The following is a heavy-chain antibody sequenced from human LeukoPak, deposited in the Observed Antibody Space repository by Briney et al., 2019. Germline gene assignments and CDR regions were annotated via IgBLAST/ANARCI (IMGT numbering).Heavy chain of an antibody. CDR3: ARLVVTSGGFDP. Sequence: PSETLSLTCTVSGGSNSSGSYYWSWIRQPAGKGLEWIGRTYTSGSTNYNPSLKSRVTISVDTSKNQFSLKLSSVTAADTAVYYCARLVVTSGGFDPWGQGTLVTVSS. CDR2: TYTSGST. CDR1: GGSNSSGSYY. V-gene: IGHV4-61*02. D-gene: IGHD2-2*01. J-gene: IGHJ5*02.